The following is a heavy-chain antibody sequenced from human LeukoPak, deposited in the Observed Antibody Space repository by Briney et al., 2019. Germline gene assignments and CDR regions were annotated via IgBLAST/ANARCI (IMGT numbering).Heavy chain of an antibody. V-gene: IGHV1-2*02. CDR3: ARDFGIFGSSGWTGHDY. CDR1: GYTFTGYY. J-gene: IGHJ4*02. CDR2: INPNSGGT. D-gene: IGHD6-25*01. Sequence: GASVKVSCKASGYTFTGYYMHWVRQAPGQGLEWMGWINPNSGGTNYAQKFQGRVTMTRDTSISTAHMELSRLRSDDTAVYYCARDFGIFGSSGWTGHDYCGQGTLVTVSS.